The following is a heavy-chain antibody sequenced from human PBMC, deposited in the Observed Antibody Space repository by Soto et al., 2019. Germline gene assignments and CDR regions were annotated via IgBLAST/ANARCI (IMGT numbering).Heavy chain of an antibody. CDR3: AARHFWSGPWTHTRLDY. V-gene: IGHV4-4*02. CDR2: ISHSGST. Sequence: PXVTLSLTCAVSADCINISHWWNCVRQPPGKGLEWIGQISHSGSTNYNPSLTSRVTISVDKSKNHFSLKLTSVTAADTAVYYCAARHFWSGPWTHTRLDYWGQGTLVTVSS. CDR1: ADCINISHW. D-gene: IGHD3-3*02. J-gene: IGHJ4*02.